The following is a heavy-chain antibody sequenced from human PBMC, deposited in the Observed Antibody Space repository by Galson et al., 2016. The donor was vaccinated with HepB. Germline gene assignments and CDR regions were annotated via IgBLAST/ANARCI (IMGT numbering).Heavy chain of an antibody. J-gene: IGHJ6*02. CDR2: IQHDGGEK. V-gene: IGHV3-7*03. CDR3: ARWNYGWDV. Sequence: SLRLSCAASGFVFSTYLMTWVRQAPGRGLEWVANIQHDGGEKYYVESVKGRFIISRDNAQDSLYLQINSLRDEDTAMYYCARWNYGWDVWGQGATVTVSS. CDR1: GFVFSTYL.